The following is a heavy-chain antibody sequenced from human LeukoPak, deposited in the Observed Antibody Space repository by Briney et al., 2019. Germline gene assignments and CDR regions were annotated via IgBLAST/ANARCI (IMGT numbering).Heavy chain of an antibody. Sequence: GGSLRLSCAASGFTFSTYAMSWVRQAPGKGLQWVSAISGSGGSTYYADSVKGRFTISRDNSKSTLYLQMKSLRAEDTALYYCAKTRAAAGPLAYFDYWGQGTLVTVSS. D-gene: IGHD6-13*01. CDR1: GFTFSTYA. CDR2: ISGSGGST. V-gene: IGHV3-23*01. CDR3: AKTRAAAGPLAYFDY. J-gene: IGHJ4*02.